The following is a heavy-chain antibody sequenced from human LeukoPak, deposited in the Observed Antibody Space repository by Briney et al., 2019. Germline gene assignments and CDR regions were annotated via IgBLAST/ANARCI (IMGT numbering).Heavy chain of an antibody. V-gene: IGHV3-7*03. D-gene: IGHD1-1*01. Sequence: GGSLRLSCAASGFTFSSFWMSWVRQAPGKGLEWVANIKQDGSEKNYVDSVKGRFTISRDNSKNTLYLQMNSLRSEDTALYYCAKAEILRDWNDYGYFDYWGQGTLVTVSS. J-gene: IGHJ4*02. CDR2: IKQDGSEK. CDR3: AKAEILRDWNDYGYFDY. CDR1: GFTFSSFW.